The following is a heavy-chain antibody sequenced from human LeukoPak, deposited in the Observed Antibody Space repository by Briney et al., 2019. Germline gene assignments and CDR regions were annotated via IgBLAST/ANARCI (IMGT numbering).Heavy chain of an antibody. J-gene: IGHJ3*02. CDR1: GYTFTSYA. CDR3: ARWDFGFSDAFDI. D-gene: IGHD1-26*01. CDR2: INAGNGNT. V-gene: IGHV1-3*01. Sequence: GASVTVSCKASGYTFTSYAMHWVRQAPGQRLEWMGWINAGNGNTKYSQKFQGRVTITRDTSASTAYMELSSLRSEDTAVYYCARWDFGFSDAFDIWGQGTMVTVSS.